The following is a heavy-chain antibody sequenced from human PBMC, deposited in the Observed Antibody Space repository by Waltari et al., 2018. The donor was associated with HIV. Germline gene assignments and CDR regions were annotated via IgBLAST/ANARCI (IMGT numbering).Heavy chain of an antibody. CDR1: GYTFTSYA. D-gene: IGHD3-10*01. CDR2: INAGNGNT. CDR3: ARDLVVRGVKGGWFDP. V-gene: IGHV1-3*01. Sequence: QVQLVQSGAEVKKPGASVKVSCKASGYTFTSYATHWVRQAPGQRLEWMGWINAGNGNTKYSQKFQGRVTITRDTSASTAYMELSSRRSEDTAVYYCARDLVVRGVKGGWFDPWGQGTLVTVSS. J-gene: IGHJ5*02.